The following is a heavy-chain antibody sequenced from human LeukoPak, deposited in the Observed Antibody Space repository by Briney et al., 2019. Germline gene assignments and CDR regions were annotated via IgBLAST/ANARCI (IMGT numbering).Heavy chain of an antibody. J-gene: IGHJ4*02. CDR2: ISGSGGST. CDR1: VFTFSSYA. Sequence: PGRSLRLSYAASVFTFSSYAMSWVPQAPGKGREWGSAISGSGGSTYYADSVKGRFTISRDNSKHPLYLQMNSLRAEDTAVYYCAKDRPRTPTHLFDYWGQGTLVTVSS. CDR3: AKDRPRTPTHLFDY. V-gene: IGHV3-23*01. D-gene: IGHD1-14*01.